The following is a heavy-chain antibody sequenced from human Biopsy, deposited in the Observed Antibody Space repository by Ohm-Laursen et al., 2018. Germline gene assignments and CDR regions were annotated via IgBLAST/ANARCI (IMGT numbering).Heavy chain of an antibody. Sequence: TLSLTCTVSGGSISSSTTYYWAWLRQPPGKGLEWIGSIYNTETTFYNPSLKSRVTISVDTSMNQFSLKVSSVTAADTALYFCARHPTGFWFDPWGHGTLVTVSS. CDR1: GGSISSSTTYY. CDR2: IYNTETT. CDR3: ARHPTGFWFDP. J-gene: IGHJ5*02. V-gene: IGHV4-39*01.